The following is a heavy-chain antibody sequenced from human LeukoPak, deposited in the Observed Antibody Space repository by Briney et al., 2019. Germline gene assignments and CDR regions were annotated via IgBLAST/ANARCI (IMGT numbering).Heavy chain of an antibody. Sequence: GASVKVSCEASGYTFTSYAMNWVRQAPGQGLEWMGWINTNTGNPTYAQGFTGRFVFSLDTSVSTAYLQISSLKAEDTAVYYCARQRPIVVVPAAIPWFDPWGQGTLVTVSS. V-gene: IGHV7-4-1*02. J-gene: IGHJ5*02. D-gene: IGHD2-2*02. CDR3: ARQRPIVVVPAAIPWFDP. CDR2: INTNTGNP. CDR1: GYTFTSYA.